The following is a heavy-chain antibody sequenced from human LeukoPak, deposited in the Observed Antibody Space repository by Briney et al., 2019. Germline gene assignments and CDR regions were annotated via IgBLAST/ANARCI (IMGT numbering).Heavy chain of an antibody. CDR2: ISGSGGGI. CDR3: VKDGDIVMPAGAPFDS. V-gene: IGHV3-23*01. J-gene: IGHJ4*02. CDR1: GFTFRKYA. D-gene: IGHD2/OR15-2a*01. Sequence: GGSLRLSCAASGFTFRKYAMSWVRQAPGKGLEWISGISGSGGGILYADSVKGRFTISRDNSKNTLFLQMNNLRAEDTALYYCVKDGDIVMPAGAPFDSWGQGTLVTVSS.